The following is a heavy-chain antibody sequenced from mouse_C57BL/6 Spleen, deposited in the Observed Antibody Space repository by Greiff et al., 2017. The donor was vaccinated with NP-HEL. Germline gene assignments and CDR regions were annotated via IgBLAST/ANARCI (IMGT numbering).Heavy chain of an antibody. V-gene: IGHV1-36*01. D-gene: IGHD2-3*01. Sequence: EVPLPPSGPFLFPPWPSVTISCQASGFTFTDYYMHWVKQSHGKSLEWIGLVYPYNGGTSYNQKLKGKATLTVDTSSSTAYMELNSLTSEDSAVYYCARGLYDGYYVHYAMDYWGQGTSVTVSS. CDR1: GFTFTDYY. CDR3: ARGLYDGYYVHYAMDY. J-gene: IGHJ4*01. CDR2: VYPYNGGT.